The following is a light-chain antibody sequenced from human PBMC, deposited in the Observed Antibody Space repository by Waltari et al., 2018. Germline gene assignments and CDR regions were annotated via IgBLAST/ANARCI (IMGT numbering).Light chain of an antibody. Sequence: DIVMTQSADSLAVSLGERATINCKSSQSVLYSSNNKNYLAWYQQKPGQPPKLLIYWASTRESGVPDRFTGSGSGTDFTLTISSLQAEDVAVYYCQQYYSFPPYTFGQGTKLEIK. CDR3: QQYYSFPPYT. J-gene: IGKJ2*01. V-gene: IGKV4-1*01. CDR1: QSVLYSSNNKNY. CDR2: WAS.